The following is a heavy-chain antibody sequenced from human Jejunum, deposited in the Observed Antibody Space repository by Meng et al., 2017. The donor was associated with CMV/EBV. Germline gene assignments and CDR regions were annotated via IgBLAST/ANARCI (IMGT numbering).Heavy chain of an antibody. CDR1: VRSGTYY. J-gene: IGHJ4*02. CDR3: ARGAVNMVRGVSYYFDY. D-gene: IGHD3-10*01. Sequence: VRSGTYYWNWSRQSPEKGLEWVASVFYSGSSDYNPSLKSRVTISVDTSRNQFFLELTSVTAADTAVYYCARGAVNMVRGVSYYFDYWGQGALVTVSS. CDR2: VFYSGSS. V-gene: IGHV4-61*01.